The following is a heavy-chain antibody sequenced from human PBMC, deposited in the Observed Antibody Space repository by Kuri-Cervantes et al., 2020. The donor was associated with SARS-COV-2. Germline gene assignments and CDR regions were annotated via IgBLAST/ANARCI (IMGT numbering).Heavy chain of an antibody. CDR3: AREEYDCTNGVCYSIFDH. Sequence: SETLSLTCTVSGGSISSYYWSWIRQPPGKGLEWIGYIYYSGSTNYNPSLKSRVTISVDTSKNQFSLKLSSVTAADTAVYYCAREEYDCTNGVCYSIFDHWGQGTLVTVSS. CDR2: IYYSGST. J-gene: IGHJ4*02. CDR1: GGSISSYY. V-gene: IGHV4-59*01. D-gene: IGHD2-8*01.